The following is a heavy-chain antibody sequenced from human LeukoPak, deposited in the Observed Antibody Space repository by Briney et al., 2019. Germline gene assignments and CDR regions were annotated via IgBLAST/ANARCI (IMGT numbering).Heavy chain of an antibody. V-gene: IGHV3-30*02. J-gene: IGHJ4*02. CDR3: AKDRYGSGSYYYFDY. Sequence: PGRSLRLSCAASGFTFSSYGMHWVRQAPGKGLEWVAFIRYDGSNKYYADSVKGRFTISRDNSKNTLYLQMNSLRAEDTAVYYCAKDRYGSGSYYYFDYWGQGTLVTVSS. D-gene: IGHD3-10*01. CDR1: GFTFSSYG. CDR2: IRYDGSNK.